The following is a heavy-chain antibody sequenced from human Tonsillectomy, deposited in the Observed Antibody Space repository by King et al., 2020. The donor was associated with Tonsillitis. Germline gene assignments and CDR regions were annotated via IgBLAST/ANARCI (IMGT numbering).Heavy chain of an antibody. D-gene: IGHD1-26*01. V-gene: IGHV3-23*03. CDR1: GFTFSSTA. CDR2: IYSRGTST. CDR3: AKITGAIDGPFDS. Sequence: VQLQESGGGFVQPGGSLRLSCAASGFTFSSTAMSWVRQAPGKGLECLSVIYSRGTSTYYVDPVKGRFTISRDNSKNMLYVQMSSLRAEDTAIYYCAKITGAIDGPFDSWGQGTLVTVSS. J-gene: IGHJ4*02.